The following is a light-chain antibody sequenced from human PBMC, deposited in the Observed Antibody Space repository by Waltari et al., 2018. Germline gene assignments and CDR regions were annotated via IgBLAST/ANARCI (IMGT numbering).Light chain of an antibody. CDR3: AAWDDSLTVR. J-gene: IGLJ3*02. V-gene: IGLV1-47*01. CDR1: SSNIGSSF. Sequence: QSVLTQPPSASGTPGQRVTISCSGSSSNIGSSFVCWYQHLPGTAPKLLIYRNDQRPSGVPDRCSGSRSGTSASLAISGLRSEDEADYYCAAWDDSLTVRFGGGTKLTVL. CDR2: RND.